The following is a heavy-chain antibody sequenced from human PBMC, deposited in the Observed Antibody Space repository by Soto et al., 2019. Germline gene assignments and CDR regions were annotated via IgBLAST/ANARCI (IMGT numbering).Heavy chain of an antibody. V-gene: IGHV1-18*01. J-gene: IGHJ6*02. CDR3: ARGGDVNYYHGMDV. CDR1: GYTFTSYG. Sequence: QVQLVQSGGEVKKPGASVKLSGTASGYTFTSYGISWVRQAPGQGLEWMGWISAYNGKTNYAQNVQGRVTMTTDTSTRTAYMDLRSLRSDDTAVYYCARGGDVNYYHGMDVWGQGTTVTVSS. D-gene: IGHD5-12*01. CDR2: ISAYNGKT.